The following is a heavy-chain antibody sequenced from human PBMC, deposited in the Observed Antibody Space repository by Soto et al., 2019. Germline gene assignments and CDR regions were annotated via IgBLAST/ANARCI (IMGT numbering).Heavy chain of an antibody. CDR3: ARGGGFCGADCYKGGIDY. CDR1: GFTFSPYT. CDR2: ISYDGSDK. J-gene: IGHJ4*01. Sequence: QVQLVESGGGVGQPGRSLRLSCAASGFTFSPYTMHWVRQTPGKGLEWVAVISYDGSDKNYADSVRGRFTISRDNSKNTLVLQMNSLRAEDTALYYCARGGGFCGADCYKGGIDYWGHGALVTVSS. V-gene: IGHV3-30-3*01. D-gene: IGHD2-21*02.